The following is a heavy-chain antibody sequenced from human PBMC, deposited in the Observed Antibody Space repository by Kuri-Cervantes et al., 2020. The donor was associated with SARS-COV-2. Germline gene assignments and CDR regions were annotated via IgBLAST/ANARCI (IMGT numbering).Heavy chain of an antibody. Sequence: SQTLSLTCAVYGGSFSGYYYSWIRQPPGKGLEWIGDINHSGTTNYNPSLESRVTISLDTSKNQFSLKLSYVTAADTAMYYCATTNPYSLWAPPPKGPLRYWGQGTMVTVSS. CDR1: GGSFSGYY. D-gene: IGHD3-16*01. V-gene: IGHV4-34*01. CDR2: INHSGTT. CDR3: ATTNPYSLWAPPPKGPLRY. J-gene: IGHJ4*02.